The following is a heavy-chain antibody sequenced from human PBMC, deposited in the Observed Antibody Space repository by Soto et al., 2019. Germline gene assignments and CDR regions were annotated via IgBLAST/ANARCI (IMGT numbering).Heavy chain of an antibody. CDR3: ARWWNDEEWVETMDV. Sequence: QVQLVESGGGVVQPGRSLRLSCAASGFSFSSYGMHWVRQAPGKGLEWVAVIYYDGSNEYYSDSVKGRFTISRDNSKNTLYLQMNSLRVEDTAVYYCARWWNDEEWVETMDVWGHGTTVTVSS. CDR2: IYYDGSNE. D-gene: IGHD1-1*01. V-gene: IGHV3-33*01. CDR1: GFSFSSYG. J-gene: IGHJ6*02.